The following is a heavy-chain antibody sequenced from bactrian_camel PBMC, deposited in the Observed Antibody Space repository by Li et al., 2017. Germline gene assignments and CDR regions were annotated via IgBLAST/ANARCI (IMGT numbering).Heavy chain of an antibody. V-gene: IGHV3S53*01. Sequence: HVQLVESGGGTVQAGGSLMLSCVVSGDPYSTTYMGWFRQATGNEREGVAVSRSGGIATFYADSVKDRFTISHDNDKNIVTLQMNNLKPEDAAVYYCVDSGVGGYNYWGQGTQVTVS. J-gene: IGHJ4*01. D-gene: IGHD3*01. CDR1: GDPYSTTY. CDR2: SRSGGIAT. CDR3: VDSGVGGYNY.